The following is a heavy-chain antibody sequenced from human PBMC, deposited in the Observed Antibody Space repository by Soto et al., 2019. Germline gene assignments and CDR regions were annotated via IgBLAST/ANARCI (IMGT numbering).Heavy chain of an antibody. Sequence: SETLSLTCTVSGGSLSIYYWRWIRQSPGKGLENLGYIYYSDSTNYNPSFKSRVTISVDTSKNQFSLKLTSVTAADTAVYYCARDLGQLVPDIWGQGTMVTVSS. D-gene: IGHD6-13*01. J-gene: IGHJ3*02. CDR2: IYYSDST. CDR3: ARDLGQLVPDI. CDR1: GGSLSIYY. V-gene: IGHV4-59*12.